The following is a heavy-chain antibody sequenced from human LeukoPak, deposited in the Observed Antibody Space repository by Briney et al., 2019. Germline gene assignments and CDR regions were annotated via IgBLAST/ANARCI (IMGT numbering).Heavy chain of an antibody. D-gene: IGHD3-10*01. CDR2: IYSGGST. V-gene: IGHV3-53*01. Sequence: GGSLRLSCAASGFTVSSNYMSWVRQDPGKGLEWGSGIYSGGSTYYADSVKGRFTISRDNSKNTLYLQMNSLRAEDTAVYYCATNYYGSGSYPDAFDIWGQGTMVTVSS. CDR3: ATNYYGSGSYPDAFDI. CDR1: GFTVSSNY. J-gene: IGHJ3*02.